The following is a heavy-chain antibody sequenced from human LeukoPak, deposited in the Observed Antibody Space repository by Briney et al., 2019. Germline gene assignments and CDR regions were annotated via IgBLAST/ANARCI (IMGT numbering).Heavy chain of an antibody. D-gene: IGHD2-21*01. CDR3: ARGVVIAPQTFDY. Sequence: SETLSLTCTVSGGSISSTRYYWGWIRQPPGKGLEWIGSIYYSGSTYYNPSLKSRVTISVDTSKNQFSLKLSSVTAADTAVYYCARGVVIAPQTFDYWGQGTLVTVSS. V-gene: IGHV4-39*07. CDR2: IYYSGST. CDR1: GGSISSTRYY. J-gene: IGHJ4*02.